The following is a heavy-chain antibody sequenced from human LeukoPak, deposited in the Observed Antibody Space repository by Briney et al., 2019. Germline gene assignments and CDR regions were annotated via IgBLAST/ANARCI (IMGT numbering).Heavy chain of an antibody. V-gene: IGHV3-23*01. CDR2: ISGSGGST. CDR3: VSFYETY. Sequence: GGSLRLSCAASGFTFSSYAMSWVRQAPGKGLEWVSAISGSGGSTYCADSVKGRFTISKDNAKNTVYLQMNNLRAEDTAVYYCVSFYETYWGRGTLVTVSS. J-gene: IGHJ4*02. CDR1: GFTFSSYA. D-gene: IGHD2-2*01.